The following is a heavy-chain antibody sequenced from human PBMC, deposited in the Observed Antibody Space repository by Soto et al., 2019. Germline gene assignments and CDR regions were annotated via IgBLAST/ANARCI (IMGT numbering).Heavy chain of an antibody. D-gene: IGHD2-15*01. CDR3: ARLGYCSGGSCYSEWGYSCYYMDF. CDR2: IYPGDSDN. CDR1: GDSISSYW. V-gene: IGHV5-51*01. J-gene: IGHJ6*03. Sequence: VETLTISCKVSGDSISSYWCGWVRQIPGKGLEWMGIIYPGDSDNRYSPPFQGQVTTSADTSISTAYLQWSSLEASDTAMYYCARLGYCSGGSCYSEWGYSCYYMDFWGKGTTVTVSS.